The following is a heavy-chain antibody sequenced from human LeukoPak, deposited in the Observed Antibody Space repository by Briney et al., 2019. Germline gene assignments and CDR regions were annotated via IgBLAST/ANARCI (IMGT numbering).Heavy chain of an antibody. CDR1: GDSIRNFY. D-gene: IGHD3-10*01. J-gene: IGHJ4*02. Sequence: SETLSLTCTVSGDSIRNFYWNWVRQPPGKGLEWIGYIYHSGNTNFNPSLKSRLTMSIDTSKNQFSLRLTSVTAADTAVYYCARGNYGSGSYYVGDFDSWGQGTLVTVSS. V-gene: IGHV4-59*01. CDR2: IYHSGNT. CDR3: ARGNYGSGSYYVGDFDS.